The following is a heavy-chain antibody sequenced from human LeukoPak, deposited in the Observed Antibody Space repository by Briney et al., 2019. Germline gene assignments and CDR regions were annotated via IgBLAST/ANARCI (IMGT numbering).Heavy chain of an antibody. CDR2: IYTSGST. Sequence: TTSETLSLTCTVSGGSISSYYWSWIRQPAGKGLEWIGRIYTSGSTNYNPSLKSRVTISVDTSKNQFSLKLSSVTAADTAVYYCARVAAKTVDYWGQGTLVTVSS. D-gene: IGHD2-15*01. J-gene: IGHJ4*02. V-gene: IGHV4-4*07. CDR1: GGSISSYY. CDR3: ARVAAKTVDY.